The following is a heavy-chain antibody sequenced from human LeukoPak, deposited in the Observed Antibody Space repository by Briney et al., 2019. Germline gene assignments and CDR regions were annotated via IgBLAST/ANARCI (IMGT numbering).Heavy chain of an antibody. Sequence: GGSLRLSCAASGFTFSSYWMHWVRQAPGKGLVWVSRINSDGSSTSYADSVKGRFTISRDNAKNTLYLQMNSLRAVDTAVYYCARVRYSYGHYFDYWGQGTLVTVSS. V-gene: IGHV3-74*01. D-gene: IGHD5-18*01. CDR3: ARVRYSYGHYFDY. CDR2: INSDGSST. CDR1: GFTFSSYW. J-gene: IGHJ4*02.